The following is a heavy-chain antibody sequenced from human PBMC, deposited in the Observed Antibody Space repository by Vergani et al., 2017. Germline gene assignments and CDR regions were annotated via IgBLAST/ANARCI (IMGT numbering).Heavy chain of an antibody. CDR2: ISSSSSYI. Sequence: EVQLVESGGGLVKPGGSLRLSCAASGFTFSSYSMNWVRQAPGKGLEWVSSISSSSSYIYYADSVKGRFTISRDNAKNSLYLQMNSLRAEDTAVYYCARDMVGMDCGRYDRSDAFDIWGQGTMVTVSS. V-gene: IGHV3-21*01. J-gene: IGHJ3*02. CDR1: GFTFSSYS. CDR3: ARDMVGMDCGRYDRSDAFDI. D-gene: IGHD1-26*01.